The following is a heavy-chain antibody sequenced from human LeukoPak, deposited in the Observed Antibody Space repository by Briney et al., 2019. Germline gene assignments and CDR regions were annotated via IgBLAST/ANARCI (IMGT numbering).Heavy chain of an antibody. J-gene: IGHJ4*02. Sequence: GRSLRLSCAASGFTFSSYGMSWVRQAPGKGLEWVAVISYDGSNKYYADSVKGRFTISRDNSKNTLYLQMNSLRAEDTAVYYCARWGVMYSQELFDYWGQGTLVTVSS. CDR3: ARWGVMYSQELFDY. CDR1: GFTFSSYG. CDR2: ISYDGSNK. V-gene: IGHV3-30*03. D-gene: IGHD2-8*02.